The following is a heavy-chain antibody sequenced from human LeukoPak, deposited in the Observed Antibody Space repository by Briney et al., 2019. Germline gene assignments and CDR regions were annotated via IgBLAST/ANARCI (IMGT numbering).Heavy chain of an antibody. V-gene: IGHV3-23*01. Sequence: PGGSLRLSCAASGFTFSSYAMSWVRQAPGKGLEWVSAISGSGGSTYYADSVKGRFTISRDNSKNTLYLQMNSLRAEDTAVYYCAKALRQVDSSGYYPGYWGQGTLVTVSS. D-gene: IGHD3-22*01. J-gene: IGHJ4*02. CDR3: AKALRQVDSSGYYPGY. CDR1: GFTFSSYA. CDR2: ISGSGGST.